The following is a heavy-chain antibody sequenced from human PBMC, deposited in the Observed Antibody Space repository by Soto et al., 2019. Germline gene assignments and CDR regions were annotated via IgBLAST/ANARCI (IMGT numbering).Heavy chain of an antibody. CDR3: ARDLPPVDD. Sequence: QVQLVQSGAEVKKPGASVKVSCKASGYTFSSYFISWVRQAPGQGLEWMGWISAYNGNTNYAQNLQGRVTMTTDTSTSTDYMELRSMRSDDTAVYYCARDLPPVDDWGQGTLVTVSS. CDR1: GYTFSSYF. V-gene: IGHV1-18*01. J-gene: IGHJ4*02. CDR2: ISAYNGNT.